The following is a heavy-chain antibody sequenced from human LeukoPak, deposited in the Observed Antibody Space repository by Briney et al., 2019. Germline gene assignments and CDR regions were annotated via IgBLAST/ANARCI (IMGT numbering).Heavy chain of an antibody. J-gene: IGHJ4*02. D-gene: IGHD3-22*01. CDR3: ASGRLGSGYNNFDY. CDR2: IYYSGST. CDR1: GGSMSPYH. V-gene: IGHV4-59*12. Sequence: SETLSLTCTVSGGSMSPYHWGWIRQPPGKGLEWTGYIYYSGSTYYNPSLKSRVTISVDTSKNQFSLKLSSVTAADTAVYYCASGRLGSGYNNFDYWGQGTLVTVSS.